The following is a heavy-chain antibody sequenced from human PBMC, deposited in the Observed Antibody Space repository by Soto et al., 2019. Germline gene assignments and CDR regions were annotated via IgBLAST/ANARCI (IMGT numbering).Heavy chain of an antibody. J-gene: IGHJ4*02. CDR1: GGTFSSYA. V-gene: IGHV1-69*01. D-gene: IGHD3-22*01. CDR2: IIPIFGTA. Sequence: QVQLVQSGAEVKKPGSSVKVSCKASGGTFSSYAISWVRQAPGQGLEWMGGIIPIFGTANYAQKLQGRVTIPADESTSTAYMELSSLRSEDTAVYYCARDRYYYDSSGYYVFDYWGQGTLVTVSS. CDR3: ARDRYYYDSSGYYVFDY.